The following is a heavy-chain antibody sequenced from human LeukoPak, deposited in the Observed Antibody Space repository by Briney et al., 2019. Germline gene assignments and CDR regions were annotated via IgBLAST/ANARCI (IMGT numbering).Heavy chain of an antibody. D-gene: IGHD5-24*01. CDR1: GFTFSDYY. CDR2: ISSSGSTI. V-gene: IGHV3-11*04. Sequence: GGSLRLSCAASGFTFSDYYMSWIRQAPGKGLEWVSYISSSGSTIYYADSVKGRFTISRDNAKNSLYLQMNSLRAEDTAVYYCARTSVETATKYYYYYMDVWGKGTTVTVSS. J-gene: IGHJ6*03. CDR3: ARTSVETATKYYYYYMDV.